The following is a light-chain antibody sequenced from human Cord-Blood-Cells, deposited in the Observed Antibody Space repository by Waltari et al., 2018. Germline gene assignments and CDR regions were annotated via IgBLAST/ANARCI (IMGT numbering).Light chain of an antibody. CDR2: DAS. V-gene: IGKV1-33*01. CDR1: QDISNY. Sequence: DIQMTQSPSSLSASVGDRVTITCQASQDISNYLNWYQQKPGKAPKLLIYDASNLETGVPSMFSGSGSGTDFTFTISSLQPEDIATYYCQQYDNLLPYTFGQGTKLEIK. CDR3: QQYDNLLPYT. J-gene: IGKJ2*01.